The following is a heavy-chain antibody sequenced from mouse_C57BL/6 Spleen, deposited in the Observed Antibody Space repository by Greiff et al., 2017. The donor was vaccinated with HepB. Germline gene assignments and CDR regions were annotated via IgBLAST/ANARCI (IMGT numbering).Heavy chain of an antibody. V-gene: IGHV5-4*01. CDR1: GFTFSSYA. J-gene: IGHJ2*01. D-gene: IGHD4-1*01. CDR3: ARDPTGTPDY. CDR2: ISDGGSYT. Sequence: EVQLQQSGGGLVKPGGSLKLSCAASGFTFSSYAMSWVRQTPEKRLEWVATISDGGSYTYYPDNVKGRFTISRDNAKNNLYLQMSHLKSEDTAMYYCARDPTGTPDYWGQGTTLTVSS.